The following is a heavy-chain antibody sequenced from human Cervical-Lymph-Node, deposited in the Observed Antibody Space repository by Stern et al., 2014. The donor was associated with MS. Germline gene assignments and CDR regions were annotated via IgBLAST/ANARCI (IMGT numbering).Heavy chain of an antibody. CDR3: ARDSPLLRETAFGVP. D-gene: IGHD3-10*01. V-gene: IGHV1-69*14. CDR2: IITLFGAA. CDR1: AGTFNNYG. J-gene: IGHJ5*02. Sequence: QDQLVQFGAEVKKPGSSVTVSCKASAGTFNNYGISWVRQSHGQGLEWLGGIITLFGAANYAPRFQGRVTITADKSTQTAYMELTSLRVEDTAVYYCARDSPLLRETAFGVPWGQGTLVTVSS.